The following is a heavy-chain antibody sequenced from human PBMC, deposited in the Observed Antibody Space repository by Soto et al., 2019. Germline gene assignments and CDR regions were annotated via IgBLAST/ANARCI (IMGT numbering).Heavy chain of an antibody. D-gene: IGHD5-12*01. CDR1: GYTFTSYA. CDR3: ARDGDGYNLGFDP. CDR2: INAGNGNT. Sequence: QVQLVQSGAEEKKPGASVKVSCKASGYTFTSYAMHWVRQAPGQRLEWMGWINAGNGNTKYSQKFQGRVTITRDTSASTAYKELSSLRSEDTAVYYCARDGDGYNLGFDPWGQGTLVTVSS. V-gene: IGHV1-3*05. J-gene: IGHJ5*02.